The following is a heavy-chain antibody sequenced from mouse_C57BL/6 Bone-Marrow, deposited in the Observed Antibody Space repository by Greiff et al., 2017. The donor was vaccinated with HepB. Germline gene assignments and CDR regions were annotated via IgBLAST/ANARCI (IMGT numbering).Heavy chain of an antibody. J-gene: IGHJ2*01. CDR3: TRGYRRSNYDY. Sequence: QVQLKESGAELVRPGASVTLSCKASGYTFTDYEMHWVKQTPVHGLEWIGAIDPETGGTAYNQKFKGKAILTADKSSSTAYMELRSLTSEDSAVYYCTRGYRRSNYDYWGQGTTLTVSS. CDR1: GYTFTDYE. V-gene: IGHV1-15*01. CDR2: IDPETGGT. D-gene: IGHD2-5*01.